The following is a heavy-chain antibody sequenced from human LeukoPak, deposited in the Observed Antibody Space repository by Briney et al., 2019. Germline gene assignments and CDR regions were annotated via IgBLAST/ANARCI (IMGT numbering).Heavy chain of an antibody. V-gene: IGHV7-4-1*02. CDR1: GYIFTNYP. D-gene: IGHD2-15*01. CDR3: ARDSYCSGGTCYSRVGY. J-gene: IGHJ4*02. Sequence: ASVKVSCKASGYIFTNYPMNWVRQAPGQGLEWMGLINTNTGNPTYAQGLTERFVFSWDTSVGTAYLQITSLKAEDTAVYFCARDSYCSGGTCYSRVGYWGQGTEVTVSS. CDR2: INTNTGNP.